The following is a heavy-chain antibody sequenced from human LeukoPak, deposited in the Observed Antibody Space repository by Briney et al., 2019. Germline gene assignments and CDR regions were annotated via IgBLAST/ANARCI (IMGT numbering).Heavy chain of an antibody. CDR2: IYYSGST. CDR1: GGSISSYY. V-gene: IGHV4-59*08. D-gene: IGHD3-10*01. CDR3: ARHFGSGSRDAFDI. Sequence: PSETLSLTCTVSGGSISSYYWSWIRQPPGKGLEWIGYIYYSGSTNYNPSLKSRVTISVDTSKNQFSLKLSSVTAADTAVYYCARHFGSGSRDAFDIWGQGTMVIVSS. J-gene: IGHJ3*02.